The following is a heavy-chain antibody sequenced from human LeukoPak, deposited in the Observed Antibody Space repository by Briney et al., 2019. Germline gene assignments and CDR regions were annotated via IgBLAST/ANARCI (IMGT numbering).Heavy chain of an antibody. D-gene: IGHD3-22*01. CDR2: IIPIFGTA. CDR3: AVEYYYDSSGHRATY. CDR1: GGTFSSYA. Sequence: SVKVSCKASGGTFSSYAVSWVRQAPGQGLEWMGRIIPIFGTANYAQKFQGRVTITTDKSTSTAYMELSSLRSEDTAVYYCAVEYYYDSSGHRATYWGQGTLVTVSS. J-gene: IGHJ4*02. V-gene: IGHV1-69*05.